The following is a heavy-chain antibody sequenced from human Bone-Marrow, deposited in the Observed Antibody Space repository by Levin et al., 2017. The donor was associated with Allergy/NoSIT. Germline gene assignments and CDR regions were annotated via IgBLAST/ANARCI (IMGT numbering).Heavy chain of an antibody. V-gene: IGHV7-4-1*02. D-gene: IGHD2-8*02. CDR3: ARDTPYCTGGVCLPNTRGRGDAFDI. CDR2: INTNTGNP. Sequence: ASVKVSCKASGYTFTSYAMNWVRQAPGQGLEWMGWINTNTGNPTYAQGFTGRFVFSLDTSVSTAYLQISSLKAEDTAVYYCARDTPYCTGGVCLPNTRGRGDAFDIWGQGTMVTVSS. J-gene: IGHJ3*02. CDR1: GYTFTSYA.